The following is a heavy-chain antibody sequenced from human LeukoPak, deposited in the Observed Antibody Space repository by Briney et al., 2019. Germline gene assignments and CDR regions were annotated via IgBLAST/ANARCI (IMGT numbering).Heavy chain of an antibody. CDR1: GGTFSSYA. V-gene: IGHV1-69*13. CDR3: ARAETLLWFGDV. Sequence: SVKVSCKASGGTFSSYAISWVRQAPGQGPEWMGGIIPIFGTANYAQKFQGRVTITADESTSTAYMELSSLRSEDTAVYYCARAETLLWFGDVWGKGTTVTVSS. CDR2: IIPIFGTA. J-gene: IGHJ6*04. D-gene: IGHD3-10*01.